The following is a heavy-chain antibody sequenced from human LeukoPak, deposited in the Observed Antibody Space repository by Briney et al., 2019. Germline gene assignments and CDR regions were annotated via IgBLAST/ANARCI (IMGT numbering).Heavy chain of an antibody. D-gene: IGHD3-22*01. Sequence: PSETLSLTCTVSGGSLSSYYWTWIRQPPGKGLEWIGYVHYSDNPSYNPSLKIQVTISMDTSKNQFSLRLTSVTTADTAVYFCARGGNYYEKMVWGQGTLVTVSS. CDR1: GGSLSSYY. CDR2: VHYSDNP. CDR3: ARGGNYYEKMV. J-gene: IGHJ1*01. V-gene: IGHV4-59*01.